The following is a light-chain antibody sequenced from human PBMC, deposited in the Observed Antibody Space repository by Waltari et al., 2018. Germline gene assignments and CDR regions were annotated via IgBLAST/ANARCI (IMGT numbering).Light chain of an antibody. CDR3: QVWDSSSDHWV. Sequence: YVLTQPPSVSVAPGQTAKITCGGNNIGRKSVPWYQQKPGPAPVLVVYDESDRPSGIPERFSGSKSGNTATLTIRGVEAGDEADYYCQVWDSSSDHWVFGGGTKLTVL. V-gene: IGLV3-21*02. J-gene: IGLJ3*02. CDR1: NIGRKS. CDR2: DES.